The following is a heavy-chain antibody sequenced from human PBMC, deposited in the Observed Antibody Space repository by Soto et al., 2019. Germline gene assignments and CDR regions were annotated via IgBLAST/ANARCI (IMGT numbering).Heavy chain of an antibody. J-gene: IGHJ2*01. Sequence: EVQLVESGGALVQPGGCLRLSCAASGFTVSRKFMSWVRQAPGKGLEWVSVLYRGGDTYYADSVKGRFTISRDNSKNTLYLQMNSLRAEDTAVYYCATTYCSGGDCYDWYFDLWGRGTLVTVSS. V-gene: IGHV3-66*01. CDR3: ATTYCSGGDCYDWYFDL. D-gene: IGHD2-15*01. CDR1: GFTVSRKF. CDR2: LYRGGDT.